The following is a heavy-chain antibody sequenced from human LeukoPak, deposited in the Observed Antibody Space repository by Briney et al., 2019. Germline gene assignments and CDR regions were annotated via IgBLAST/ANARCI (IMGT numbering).Heavy chain of an antibody. CDR2: IYTSGST. Sequence: SETLSLTCTVSGGSISSYYWSWIRQPAGKGLEWIGRIYTSGSTNYNPSLKSRVTMSVDTSKNQFSLKLSSVTAADTAVYYCARDNSYYYGSGSYSLFDYWGQGTLVTVS. V-gene: IGHV4-4*07. CDR3: ARDNSYYYGSGSYSLFDY. J-gene: IGHJ4*02. CDR1: GGSISSYY. D-gene: IGHD3-10*01.